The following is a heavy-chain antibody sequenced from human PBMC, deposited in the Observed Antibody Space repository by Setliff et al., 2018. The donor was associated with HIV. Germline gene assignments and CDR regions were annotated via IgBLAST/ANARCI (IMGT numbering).Heavy chain of an antibody. J-gene: IGHJ6*02. V-gene: IGHV4-34*01. CDR1: GGSFNGYH. CDR2: INHSGST. Sequence: SETLSLTCAVYGGSFNGYHWSWIRQPPGKGLEWIGEINHSGSTNNNPSLKSRITISIDTSKNQVSLKVSSVTAADTAVYYCARERWNYDYYYYGMDVWGQGTTVTVSS. CDR3: ARERWNYDYYYYGMDV. D-gene: IGHD1-7*01.